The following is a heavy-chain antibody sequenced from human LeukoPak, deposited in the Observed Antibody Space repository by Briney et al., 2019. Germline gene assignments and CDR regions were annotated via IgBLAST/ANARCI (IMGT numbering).Heavy chain of an antibody. CDR1: GGSFSSGGYS. CDR3: ARETYYDILTGLPGGWFDP. J-gene: IGHJ5*02. D-gene: IGHD3-9*01. Sequence: SETLSLTCAVYGGSFSSGGYSWSWIRQPPGKGLEWIGYIYHSGSTYYNPSLKSRVTISVDRSKNQFSLKLSSVTAADTAVYYCARETYYDILTGLPGGWFDPWGQGTLVTVSS. V-gene: IGHV4-30-2*01. CDR2: IYHSGST.